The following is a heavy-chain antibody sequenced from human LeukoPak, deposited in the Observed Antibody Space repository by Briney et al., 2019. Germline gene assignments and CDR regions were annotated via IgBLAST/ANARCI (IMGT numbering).Heavy chain of an antibody. J-gene: IGHJ6*02. D-gene: IGHD6-13*01. Sequence: GGSLRLSCAASGFIFSSYSMSWVRQAPGKGLEWVSVITGSGGNTYYADSVKGRFTISKDNSKNTVYLQMSSLRVDDTAVYYCAKAASSSWPSYYYGMDVWGQGTTVTVSS. CDR3: AKAASSSWPSYYYGMDV. V-gene: IGHV3-23*01. CDR1: GFIFSSYS. CDR2: ITGSGGNT.